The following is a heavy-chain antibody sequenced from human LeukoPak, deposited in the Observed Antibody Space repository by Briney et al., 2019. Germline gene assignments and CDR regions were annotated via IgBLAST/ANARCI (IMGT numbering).Heavy chain of an antibody. CDR3: ARRVATHFDY. J-gene: IGHJ4*02. CDR2: ISSSGSTI. Sequence: GGSLRLSCAASGFTFSSYEMNWVRQAPGKGLEWVSYISSSGSTIYYADSVKGRFTISRDNAKNSLYLQMNSLRAEDTAVYYCARRVATHFDYWGQGTLVTVSS. CDR1: GFTFSSYE. V-gene: IGHV3-48*03. D-gene: IGHD5-12*01.